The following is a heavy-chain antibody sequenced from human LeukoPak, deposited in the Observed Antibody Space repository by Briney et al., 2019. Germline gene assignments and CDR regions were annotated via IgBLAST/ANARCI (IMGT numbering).Heavy chain of an antibody. CDR3: ARDPWRGLVRASGYYTTNSAYYFDY. CDR2: ISSSGSTI. D-gene: IGHD3-22*01. J-gene: IGHJ4*02. CDR1: GFTFSDYY. Sequence: GGSLRLSCAASGFTFSDYYMSWIRQAPGKGLEWVSYISSSGSTIYYADSVKGRFTISRDNAKNSLYLQMNSLRAEDTAAYYCARDPWRGLVRASGYYTTNSAYYFDYWGQGTLVTVAS. V-gene: IGHV3-11*01.